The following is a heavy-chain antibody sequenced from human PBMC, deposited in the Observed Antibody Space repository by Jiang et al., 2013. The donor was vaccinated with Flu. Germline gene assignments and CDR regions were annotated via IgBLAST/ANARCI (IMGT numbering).Heavy chain of an antibody. CDR2: IGASGGGP. J-gene: IGHJ4*02. D-gene: IGHD2-21*02. CDR3: AKGEGDTFSLSFDY. CDR1: GFTFSNYA. Sequence: GGGLVQPGGSLRLSCAASGFTFSNYAMNWVRQAPGKGLEWVSIIGASGGGPYYADSVKGRFTISRDNSKNTLYLQMNSLRVEDTAIYYCAKGEGDTFSLSFDYWGQGTLATVSS. V-gene: IGHV3-23*01.